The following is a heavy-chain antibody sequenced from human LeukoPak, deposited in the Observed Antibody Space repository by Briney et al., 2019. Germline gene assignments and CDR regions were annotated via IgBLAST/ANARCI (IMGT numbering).Heavy chain of an antibody. Sequence: SVKVSCKASGGTFSNYDISWVRQAPGQGLEWMGDIIPIFGTANYAQKFQGRVTITADESTSTAYMELSSLRSEDTAVYYCARHIVVVPAAMISWIVYGMDVWGQGTTVTVSS. CDR2: IIPIFGTA. D-gene: IGHD2-2*01. V-gene: IGHV1-69*13. CDR3: ARHIVVVPAAMISWIVYGMDV. CDR1: GGTFSNYD. J-gene: IGHJ6*02.